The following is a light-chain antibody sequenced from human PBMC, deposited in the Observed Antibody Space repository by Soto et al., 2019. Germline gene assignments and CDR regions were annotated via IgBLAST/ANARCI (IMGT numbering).Light chain of an antibody. CDR2: DAS. Sequence: VVTQSPATLSLSPGAIAPLSCRASQSVSSSLVWYQQKHGQAPRLLIYDASHRATGIPARFSGSVSGTDLTINISSLHPEDGEVYDCQQRSDWPITFGQGTRLDIK. CDR1: QSVSSS. V-gene: IGKV3-11*01. J-gene: IGKJ5*01. CDR3: QQRSDWPIT.